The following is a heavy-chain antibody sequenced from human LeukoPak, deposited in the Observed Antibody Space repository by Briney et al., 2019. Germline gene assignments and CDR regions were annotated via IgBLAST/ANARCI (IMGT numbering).Heavy chain of an antibody. Sequence: PGGSLRLSCAGSGFTFNNYALHWVRQAPGKGLEWVAVISFDGINGSYADSVKGRFTISRDNSKNTVHLQMNSLRPEDSAVYYCARDLPISTNWNSEYFQHWGQGTLVTVSS. CDR1: GFTFNNYA. D-gene: IGHD1-1*01. J-gene: IGHJ1*01. CDR3: ARDLPISTNWNSEYFQH. V-gene: IGHV3-30*04. CDR2: ISFDGING.